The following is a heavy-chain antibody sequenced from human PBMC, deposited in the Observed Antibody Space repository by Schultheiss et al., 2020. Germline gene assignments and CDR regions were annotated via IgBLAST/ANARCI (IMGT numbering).Heavy chain of an antibody. CDR1: GGSFSGYY. Sequence: SQPLSLTCAVYGGSFSGYYWSWIRQPPGKGLEWIGSIYTSGSTYYNPSLKSRVTISVDTSKNQFSLKLSSVTAADTAVYYCARDPGLLVPGGRYNWFDPWGQGTLVTVSS. J-gene: IGHJ5*02. V-gene: IGHV4-34*01. D-gene: IGHD2-8*01. CDR2: IYTSGST. CDR3: ARDPGLLVPGGRYNWFDP.